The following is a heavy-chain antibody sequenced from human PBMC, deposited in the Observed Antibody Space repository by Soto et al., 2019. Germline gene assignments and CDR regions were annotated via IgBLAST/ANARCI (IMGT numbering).Heavy chain of an antibody. Sequence: SETLSLTCAVYGGSFSGYYWSWIRQPPGKGLEWIGEINHSGSTNYNPSLKSRVTISVDTSKNQFSLKLSSVTAADTAVYYCARGRGGTGIAAEGKGGLGYFLAVWGRGTTVTVSS. J-gene: IGHJ6*04. V-gene: IGHV4-34*01. CDR1: GGSFSGYY. D-gene: IGHD6-13*01. CDR2: INHSGST. CDR3: ARGRGGTGIAAEGKGGLGYFLAV.